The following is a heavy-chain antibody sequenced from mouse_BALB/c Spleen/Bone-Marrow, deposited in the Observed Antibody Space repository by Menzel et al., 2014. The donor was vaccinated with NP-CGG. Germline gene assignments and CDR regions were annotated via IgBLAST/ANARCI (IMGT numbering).Heavy chain of an antibody. J-gene: IGHJ2*01. CDR2: IYPSDNYT. CDR3: TRTYEYFDY. CDR1: GYTFTSYW. D-gene: IGHD2-3*01. V-gene: IGHV1-69*02. Sequence: QVQLKQSGAELVRPGASVKLSCKTSGYTFTSYWINWVKQRPGQGLEWIGNIYPSDNYTNYNQKFKDKATLTVDISSTTAYMQPSSPTSEDSAVYYCTRTYEYFDYWGQGTTLTVSS.